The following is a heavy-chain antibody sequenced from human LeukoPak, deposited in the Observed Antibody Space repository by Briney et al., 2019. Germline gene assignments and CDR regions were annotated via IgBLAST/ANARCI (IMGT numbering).Heavy chain of an antibody. J-gene: IGHJ4*02. CDR2: ISAYNGNT. D-gene: IGHD3-10*01. CDR1: GYTFTSYG. V-gene: IGHV1-18*01. CDR3: ARDVWFGELFTEYYFDY. Sequence: ASVKVSCKAPGYTFTSYGISWVRQAPGQGLEWMGWISAYNGNTNYAQKLQGRVTMTTDTSTSTAYMELRSLRSDDTAVYYCARDVWFGELFTEYYFDYWGQGTLVTVSS.